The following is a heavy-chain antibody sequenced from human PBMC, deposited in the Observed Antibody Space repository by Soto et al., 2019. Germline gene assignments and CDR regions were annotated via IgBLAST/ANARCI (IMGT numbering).Heavy chain of an antibody. CDR2: ISYDGSNK. J-gene: IGHJ4*02. V-gene: IGHV3-30-3*01. D-gene: IGHD1-26*01. Sequence: QVQLVESGGGVVQPGRSLRLSCAASGFTFSSYAMHWVRQAPGKGLEWVAVISYDGSNKYYADSVKGRFTISRANSKNYMYLQMNSLKAADAAVCERARSTCGFLPHFDYWGQGTLVTVSS. CDR1: GFTFSSYA. CDR3: ARSTCGFLPHFDY.